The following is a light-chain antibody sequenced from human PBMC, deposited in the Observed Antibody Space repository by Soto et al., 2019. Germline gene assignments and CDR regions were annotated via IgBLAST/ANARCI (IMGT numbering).Light chain of an antibody. CDR3: QQYDTSPGT. V-gene: IGKV3-20*01. Sequence: EIVLTQSPGTLSLSPGERATLSCRASHSVTSSSLAWYQQKPGQAPRLLIYDASSRDTGIPDRFSGSGSGTDFTFTVCRLEPADFAVYFCQQYDTSPGTFGQGTKVDIK. CDR1: HSVTSSS. J-gene: IGKJ1*01. CDR2: DAS.